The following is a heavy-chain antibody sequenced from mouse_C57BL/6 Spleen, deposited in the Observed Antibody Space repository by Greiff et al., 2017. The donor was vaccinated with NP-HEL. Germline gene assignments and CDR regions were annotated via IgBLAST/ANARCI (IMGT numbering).Heavy chain of an antibody. D-gene: IGHD1-1*01. V-gene: IGHV10-1*01. Sequence: DVMLVESGGGLVQPKGSLKLSCAASGFSFNTYAMNWVRQAPGKGLEWVARIRSKSNNYATYYADSVKDRFTISRDDSESMLYLQMNNLKTEDTAMYYCVRDYYGSSGAMVYWVKEPQSPSPQ. J-gene: IGHJ4*01. CDR3: VRDYYGSSGAMVY. CDR1: GFSFNTYA. CDR2: IRSKSNNYAT.